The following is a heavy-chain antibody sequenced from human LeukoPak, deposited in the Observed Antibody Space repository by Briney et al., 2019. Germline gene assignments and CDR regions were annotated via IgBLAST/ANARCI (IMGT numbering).Heavy chain of an antibody. V-gene: IGHV3-30*02. J-gene: IGHJ4*02. CDR1: GFTFSSYG. CDR2: IRYDGSNK. D-gene: IGHD4-17*01. CDR3: AKEGPGYGDDGNYFDY. Sequence: GGSLRLSCAASGFTFSSYGMHWVRQAPGKGLEWVAFIRYDGSNKYYADSVKGRFTISRDNSKNTLYLQMNSLRAEDTSVYYCAKEGPGYGDDGNYFDYWGQGTLVTVSS.